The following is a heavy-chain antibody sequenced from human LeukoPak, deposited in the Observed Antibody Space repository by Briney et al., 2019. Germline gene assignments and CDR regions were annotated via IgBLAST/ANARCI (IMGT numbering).Heavy chain of an antibody. CDR1: GGTFSSYA. V-gene: IGHV1-69*04. J-gene: IGHJ4*02. D-gene: IGHD3-22*01. Sequence: HEASVNVSCTASGGTFSSYAISWVRQAPGQGLEWMGRIIPIFGIANYAQNIQGRVTITADKSTSTAYMELRSLRSEDTAVYDCASYRYDRGSRGDYYFDYWGQGTLVTVSS. CDR2: IIPIFGIA. CDR3: ASYRYDRGSRGDYYFDY.